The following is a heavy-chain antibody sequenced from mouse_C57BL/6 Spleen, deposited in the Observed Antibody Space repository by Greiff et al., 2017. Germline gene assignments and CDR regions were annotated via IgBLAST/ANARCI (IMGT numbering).Heavy chain of an antibody. J-gene: IGHJ4*01. CDR1: GYTFTSYW. V-gene: IGHV1-69*01. Sequence: QVQLQQPGAELVMPGASVKLSCKASGYTFTSYWMHWVKQRPGQGLEWIGEIDPSDSYTNYNQKFKGKSTLTVDKSSSTAYMQLSSLTSEDSAVXYGARNGDYYGSSYYAMDYWGQGTSVTVSS. CDR2: IDPSDSYT. CDR3: ARNGDYYGSSYYAMDY. D-gene: IGHD1-1*01.